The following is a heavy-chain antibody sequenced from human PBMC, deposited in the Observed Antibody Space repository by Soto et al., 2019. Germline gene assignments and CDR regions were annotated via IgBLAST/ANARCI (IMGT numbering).Heavy chain of an antibody. V-gene: IGHV3-7*01. CDR2: IKHDGSDE. CDR3: AREVPAAPSRGPYYYGMDV. J-gene: IGHJ6*02. D-gene: IGHD2-2*01. Sequence: GGSVGLSCEASGVTFSSYWIRWVRQGPGRGLEWVANIKHDGSDEYYVGSVKGRFTISRDNAKNSLYLQMNNLRDEDTAVYSCAREVPAAPSRGPYYYGMDVWGHGTTVTVSS. CDR1: GVTFSSYW.